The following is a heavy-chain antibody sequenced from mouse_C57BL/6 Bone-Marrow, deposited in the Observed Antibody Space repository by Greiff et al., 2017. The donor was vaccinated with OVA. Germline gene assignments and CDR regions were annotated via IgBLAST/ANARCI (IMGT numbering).Heavy chain of an antibody. Sequence: VQLKESGPELVKPGASVKISCKASGYTFTDYYMNWVKQSHGKSLEWIGDINPNNGGTSYNQKFKGKATLTVDKSSSTAYMELRSLTSEDSAVYYCAREVWLRALYWGQGTTLTVSS. CDR2: INPNNGGT. CDR3: AREVWLRALY. V-gene: IGHV1-26*01. D-gene: IGHD2-2*01. J-gene: IGHJ2*01. CDR1: GYTFTDYY.